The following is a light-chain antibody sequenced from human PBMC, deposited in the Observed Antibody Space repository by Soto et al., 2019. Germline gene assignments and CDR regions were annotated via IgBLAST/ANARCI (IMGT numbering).Light chain of an antibody. CDR2: AAS. J-gene: IGKJ2*01. CDR1: QSIGSH. Sequence: DIQMTQSPSSLSASIGDRVTITCRAGQSIGSHLTWYQQKPGKAPKLLIYAASSLQTGVPSRFSGSASGTDFSLTISSLQPEDFATYYCQQSHSTPYTFGQGTKLEIK. CDR3: QQSHSTPYT. V-gene: IGKV1-39*01.